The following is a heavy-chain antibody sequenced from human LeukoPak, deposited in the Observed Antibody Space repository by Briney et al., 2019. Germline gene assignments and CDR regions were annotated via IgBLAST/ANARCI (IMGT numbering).Heavy chain of an antibody. CDR3: ARDFEVTGYYYGMDV. V-gene: IGHV3-11*01. CDR2: ISRSGSTI. Sequence: GGSLRLSCAASGFTFSDYYMSWIRQAPGKGLEGGSYISRSGSTIYYADSVKGRFTISRDNAKNSPYLQMNSLRAEDTAVYYCARDFEVTGYYYGMDVWGQGTTVTVSS. D-gene: IGHD5-18*01. J-gene: IGHJ6*02. CDR1: GFTFSDYY.